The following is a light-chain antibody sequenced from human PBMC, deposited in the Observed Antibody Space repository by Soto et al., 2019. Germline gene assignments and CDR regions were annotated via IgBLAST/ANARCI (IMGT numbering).Light chain of an antibody. Sequence: IALTQAPGTLSLSPGKRATLSCRASQSISSSHLAWYQQRPGQAPRLLIYGASSRATGIPDRFSGSGSGTEFTLTISRLDPEDFAVYYCQQYGSSLRTFGQGTKVDIK. CDR3: QQYGSSLRT. J-gene: IGKJ1*01. CDR2: GAS. CDR1: QSISSSH. V-gene: IGKV3-20*01.